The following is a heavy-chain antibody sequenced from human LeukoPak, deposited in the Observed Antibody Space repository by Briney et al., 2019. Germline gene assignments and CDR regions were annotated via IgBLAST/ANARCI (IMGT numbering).Heavy chain of an antibody. J-gene: IGHJ3*02. V-gene: IGHV5-51*01. CDR3: ARLGFCSSTSCPEAFNI. CDR2: IYPGDSDT. D-gene: IGHD2-2*01. Sequence: GESLKISCKGSGYSFTSYWIGWVRQMPGKGLEWMGIIYPGDSDTRYSPSFQGQVTISADKSISTAYLQWSSLKASDTAIYYCARLGFCSSTSCPEAFNIWGQGTMVTVSS. CDR1: GYSFTSYW.